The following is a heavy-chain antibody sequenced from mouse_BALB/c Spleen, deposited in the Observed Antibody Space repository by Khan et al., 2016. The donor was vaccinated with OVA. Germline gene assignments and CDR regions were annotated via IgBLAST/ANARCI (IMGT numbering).Heavy chain of an antibody. CDR2: IYPGSGTT. D-gene: IGHD2-4*01. Sequence: QVQLQQSGPELVKPGASVKMSCKASGYNFTDYVISWVKQRTGQGLEWIGDIYPGSGTTYYNERFEGKATLTADKTSNTAYMQFRSLPSEDSAVYFCARSYDNDGAWFVYWGQGTLVTVSA. CDR1: GYNFTDYV. J-gene: IGHJ3*01. V-gene: IGHV1-77*01. CDR3: ARSYDNDGAWFVY.